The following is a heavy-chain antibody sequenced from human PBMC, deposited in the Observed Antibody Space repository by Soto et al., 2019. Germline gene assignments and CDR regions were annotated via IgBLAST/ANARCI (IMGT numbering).Heavy chain of an antibody. CDR3: ARGNFDWYFDR. D-gene: IGHD1-7*01. CDR1: GDSISSGAYY. CDR2: IYYSRST. Sequence: QVQLQESGPGLVKPSQTLSLTCTVSGDSISSGAYYWSWIRQHPGKGLEWIGYIYYSRSTYYNPSLKSRVGISVDTSKNQFSLKLSSVTAAETAVYYCARGNFDWYFDRWGRGTLVTVSS. J-gene: IGHJ2*01. V-gene: IGHV4-31*03.